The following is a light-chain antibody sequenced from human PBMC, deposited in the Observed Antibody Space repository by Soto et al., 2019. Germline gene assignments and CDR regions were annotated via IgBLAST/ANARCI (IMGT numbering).Light chain of an antibody. CDR1: QSVSSSF. J-gene: IGKJ1*01. CDR3: QQYDTSTRT. V-gene: IGKV3-20*01. Sequence: EIVLTQSPDTLSLSPGERASLSCRASQSVSSSFLAWYQQKPGQAPRLLIYGASSRATGIPDRFSGSGSGADFTLTISRLEPEDFAVHYCQQYDTSTRTFGQGTKVDIK. CDR2: GAS.